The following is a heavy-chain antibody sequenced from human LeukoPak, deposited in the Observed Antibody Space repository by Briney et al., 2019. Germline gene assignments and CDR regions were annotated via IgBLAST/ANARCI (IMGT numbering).Heavy chain of an antibody. D-gene: IGHD5-24*01. CDR3: ARDLEGWLRFREGYFDY. CDR2: IYSGGST. V-gene: IGHV3-66*01. J-gene: IGHJ4*02. CDR1: EFSVGSNY. Sequence: GGSLRLSCAASEFSVGSNYMTWVRQAPGKGLEWVSLIYSGGSTYYADSVKGRFTISRDNSKNTLYLQMNSLRAEDTAVYYCARDLEGWLRFREGYFDYWGQGTLVTVSS.